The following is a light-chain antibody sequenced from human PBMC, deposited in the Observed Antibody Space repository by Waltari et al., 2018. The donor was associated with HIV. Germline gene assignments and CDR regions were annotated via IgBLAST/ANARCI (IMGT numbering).Light chain of an antibody. Sequence: QSALTQPASVSGSPGQSITISCTGTSSDIADYDYVSWYQPHPGKAPKLIIYEVNNRPSGVSDRFSGSKSGNSASLTISGLQADDEADYYCSSYGGTNTRVFGTGTKVTV. CDR2: EVN. J-gene: IGLJ1*01. V-gene: IGLV2-14*01. CDR1: SSDIADYDY. CDR3: SSYGGTNTRV.